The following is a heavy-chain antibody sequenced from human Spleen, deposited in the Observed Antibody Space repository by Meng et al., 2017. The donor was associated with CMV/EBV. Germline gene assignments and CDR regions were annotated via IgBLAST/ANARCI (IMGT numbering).Heavy chain of an antibody. V-gene: IGHV1-18*01. D-gene: IGHD2-2*01. CDR1: NYG. Sequence: NYGVTWVRQAPGQGLEFMGWISDYNGNTNYAQNLQGRVTMTTDSSTSTAYMELRGLRPDDTAVYYCARGGMMWRSGIVVEPAAAFDFWGQGTLVTVSS. CDR2: ISDYNGNT. J-gene: IGHJ4*02. CDR3: ARGGMMWRSGIVVEPAAAFDF.